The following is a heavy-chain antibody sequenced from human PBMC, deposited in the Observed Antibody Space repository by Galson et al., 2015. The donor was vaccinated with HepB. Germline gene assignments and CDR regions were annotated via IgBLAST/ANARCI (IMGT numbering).Heavy chain of an antibody. Sequence: SLRLSCAASGFTFSGYAMHWVRQAPGKGLAYVSAINTNGGSTNYASSVKGRLTISRDNSKNTLYLQMGSLRAEDMAMYYCARLYCSGGSCYFDYWGQGTLVTVSS. D-gene: IGHD2-15*01. CDR3: ARLYCSGGSCYFDY. V-gene: IGHV3-64*01. CDR2: INTNGGST. J-gene: IGHJ4*02. CDR1: GFTFSGYA.